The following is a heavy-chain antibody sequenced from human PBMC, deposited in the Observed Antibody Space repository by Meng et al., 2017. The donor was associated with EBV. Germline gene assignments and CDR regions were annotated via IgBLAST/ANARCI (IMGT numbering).Heavy chain of an antibody. CDR2: IHYSGST. CDR1: GDSISDYY. Sequence: QGQLPGAGPGLGKPSETLSLTCTVSGDSISDYYWSWIRQPPGKGLEWIGYIHYSGSTYYNPSLKSRITISVDMSRNQFSLRLTSVTSADMAVYYCARVNSDCGGVMCYKGWFDPWGQGTLVTVSS. CDR3: ARVNSDCGGVMCYKGWFDP. D-gene: IGHD2-21*01. J-gene: IGHJ5*02. V-gene: IGHV4-59*08.